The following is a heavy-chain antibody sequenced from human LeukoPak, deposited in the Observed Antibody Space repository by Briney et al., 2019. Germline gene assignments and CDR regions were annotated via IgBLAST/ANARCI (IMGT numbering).Heavy chain of an antibody. CDR1: GFTFSSYA. CDR3: ARDPGIGGISSSNY. J-gene: IGHJ4*02. V-gene: IGHV3-23*01. D-gene: IGHD3-16*01. CDR2: ISGSGGST. Sequence: PGGSLRLSCAASGFTFSSYAMSWVRQAPGKGLEWVSAISGSGGSTYYADSVKGRFTISRDNSKNTLYLQMNSLRAEDTAVYYCARDPGIGGISSSNYWGQGTLVTVSS.